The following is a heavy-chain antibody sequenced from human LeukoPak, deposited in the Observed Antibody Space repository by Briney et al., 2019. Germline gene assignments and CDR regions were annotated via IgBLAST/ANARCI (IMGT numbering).Heavy chain of an antibody. CDR3: ATSEEYYYDSSGGGFDY. D-gene: IGHD3-22*01. J-gene: IGHJ4*02. CDR1: GGSISSSSYY. Sequence: PSETLSLTCTVSGGSISSSSYYWGWIRQPPGKGLEWIGSIYYSGSTYYNPSLKSRVTISVDTSKNQFSLKLSSVTAADTAVYYCATSEEYYYDSSGGGFDYWGQGTLVTVSS. V-gene: IGHV4-39*07. CDR2: IYYSGST.